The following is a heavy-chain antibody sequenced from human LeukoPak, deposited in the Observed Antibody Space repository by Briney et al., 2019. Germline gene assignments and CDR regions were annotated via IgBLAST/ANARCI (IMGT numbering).Heavy chain of an antibody. V-gene: IGHV4-59*08. CDR3: ARWAVVTANYFDY. Sequence: SETLYLTCTVSGGSISSYYWSWIRQPPGKGLEWIGYIYYSGGTNYNPSLKSRVTISVDTSKNQFSLKLSSVTAADTAVYYCARWAVVTANYFDYWGQGTLVTVSS. J-gene: IGHJ4*02. CDR2: IYYSGGT. D-gene: IGHD2-15*01. CDR1: GGSISSYY.